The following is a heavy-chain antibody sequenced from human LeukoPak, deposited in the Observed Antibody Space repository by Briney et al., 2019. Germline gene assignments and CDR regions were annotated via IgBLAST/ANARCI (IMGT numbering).Heavy chain of an antibody. Sequence: ASVKVSCKASGSTFSRHAISWVRQAPGQGLELMGGIIPIFGTANYAQKFQGRVTITTDESTSTAYMELSSLRSEDTAVYYCARDSRKLTDSYNAFDIWGQGTMVTVSS. J-gene: IGHJ3*02. CDR1: GSTFSRHA. CDR3: ARDSRKLTDSYNAFDI. CDR2: IIPIFGTA. D-gene: IGHD1-14*01. V-gene: IGHV1-69*05.